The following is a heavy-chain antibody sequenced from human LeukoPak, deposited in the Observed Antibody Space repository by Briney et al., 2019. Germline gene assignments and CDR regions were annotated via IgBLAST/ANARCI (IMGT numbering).Heavy chain of an antibody. Sequence: SETLSLTCTVSGGSISTYYWSWIRQPPGKGLEWIGHLYNSGSTNYHPSLQSRLTISVDTSKNQFSLRLSSVTAADTAVYYCARFGASSLYDAFDIWGQGTMVTVSS. CDR3: ARFGASSLYDAFDI. CDR2: LYNSGST. V-gene: IGHV4-59*08. J-gene: IGHJ3*02. D-gene: IGHD3-16*01. CDR1: GGSISTYY.